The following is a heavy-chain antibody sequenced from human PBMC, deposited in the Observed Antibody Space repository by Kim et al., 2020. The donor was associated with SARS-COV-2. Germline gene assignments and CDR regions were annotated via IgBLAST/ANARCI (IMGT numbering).Heavy chain of an antibody. V-gene: IGHV3-30*01. D-gene: IGHD3-22*01. Sequence: RGRFTISGDNSKNTLYLQMNSLRAEDTAVYYCARDADYYDSSGYWGGFDYWGQGTLVTVSS. CDR3: ARDADYYDSSGYWGGFDY. J-gene: IGHJ4*02.